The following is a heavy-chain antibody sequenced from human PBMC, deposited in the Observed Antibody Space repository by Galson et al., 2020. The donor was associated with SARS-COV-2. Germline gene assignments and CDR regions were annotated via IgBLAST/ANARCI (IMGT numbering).Heavy chain of an antibody. CDR1: GFIFSNVW. CDR3: TTDPNYDTSGYYYPTAC. V-gene: IGHV3-15*01. CDR2: IKIKSDGETT. D-gene: IGHD3-22*01. J-gene: IGHJ4*02. Sequence: GGSLRLSCAASGFIFSNVWMNWVRQAPGKGLEWVGRIKIKSDGETTDYAAPVKGRFTISRDDSRNTLYLQMHSLKFEDTAVYYCTTDPNYDTSGYYYPTACWGQGTQFTVSS.